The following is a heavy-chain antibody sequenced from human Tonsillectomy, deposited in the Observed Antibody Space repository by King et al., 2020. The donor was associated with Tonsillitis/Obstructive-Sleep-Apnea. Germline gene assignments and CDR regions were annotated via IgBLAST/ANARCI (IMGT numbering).Heavy chain of an antibody. J-gene: IGHJ4*02. V-gene: IGHV4-39*01. CDR2: IYYSGRT. CDR3: ARAWDGDPFDY. CDR1: GGSISSRIYY. Sequence: QLQESGPGQVKPSETLSLTCTVSGGSISSRIYYWGWIRQPPGKGLEWIGSIYYSGRTNYNPSLKSRVTISVDTSKNLFSLKLSSVTAADTAVYYCARAWDGDPFDYWGQGTLVTVSS. D-gene: IGHD4-17*01.